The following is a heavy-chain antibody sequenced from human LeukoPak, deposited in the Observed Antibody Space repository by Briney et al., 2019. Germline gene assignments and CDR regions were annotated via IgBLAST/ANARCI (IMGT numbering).Heavy chain of an antibody. CDR1: VGSISSYY. Sequence: QVQLQESVPGLVKPSETLSLTCTVSVGSISSYYLSLIRQPPGQGLAWIGYIYYSGSTNYNPSLKSRVTISVDTSKNQFSLKLSSVTAADTAVYYCAREYIVTLFGPSAFDIWGQGTMVTVSS. CDR2: IYYSGST. D-gene: IGHD5-12*01. J-gene: IGHJ3*02. V-gene: IGHV4-59*01. CDR3: AREYIVTLFGPSAFDI.